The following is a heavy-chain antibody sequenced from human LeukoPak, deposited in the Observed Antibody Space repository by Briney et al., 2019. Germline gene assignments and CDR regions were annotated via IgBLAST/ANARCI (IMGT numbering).Heavy chain of an antibody. V-gene: IGHV4-4*07. CDR1: GGSISSYY. CDR3: ARDSSSQGYFDY. D-gene: IGHD6-13*01. J-gene: IGHJ4*02. CDR2: IYTSGST. Sequence: SETLSLTCTVSGGSISSYYWSWIRQPAGKGLEWIGRIYTSGSTNYNPSLKSRVTMSVDTPKNQFSLKLSSVTAADTAVYYCARDSSSQGYFDYWGQGTLVTVSS.